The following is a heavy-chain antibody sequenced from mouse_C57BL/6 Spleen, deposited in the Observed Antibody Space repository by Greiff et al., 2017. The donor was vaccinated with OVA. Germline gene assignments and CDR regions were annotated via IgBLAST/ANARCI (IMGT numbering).Heavy chain of an antibody. Sequence: QVQLQQSGAELVRPGSSVKLSCKASGYTFTSYWRHWVKQRPIQGLEWIGNIDPSDSETHYNQKFKEKATLTVDKSSSTAYMQLSSLPSEDSAFYYCARSLYGSSYDYFDYWGQGTTLTVSS. CDR1: GYTFTSYW. CDR3: ARSLYGSSYDYFDY. CDR2: IDPSDSET. J-gene: IGHJ2*01. V-gene: IGHV1-52*01. D-gene: IGHD1-1*01.